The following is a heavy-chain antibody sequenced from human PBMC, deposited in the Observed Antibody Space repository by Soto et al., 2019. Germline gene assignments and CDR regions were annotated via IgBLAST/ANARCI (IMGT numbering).Heavy chain of an antibody. J-gene: IGHJ2*01. CDR2: VSYDGSDK. CDR3: AKDRSSGGINGYSDL. CDR1: GFSFSDRG. D-gene: IGHD6-19*01. Sequence: QVQLVESGGGVVQPGRSLRLSCGASGFSFSDRGMHWVRQAPGKGLEWVASVSYDGSDKYHADSVKGRFTISRDNSENTLYLQTDSLRIEDTALYYCAKDRSSGGINGYSDLWGRGTLVTVSS. V-gene: IGHV3-30*18.